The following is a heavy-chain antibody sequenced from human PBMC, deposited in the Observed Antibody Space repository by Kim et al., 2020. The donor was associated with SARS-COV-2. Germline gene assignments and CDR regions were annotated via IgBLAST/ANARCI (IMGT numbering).Heavy chain of an antibody. CDR3: SRGRASSSWYYYYYGMDV. CDR1: GGSFSGYY. D-gene: IGHD6-13*01. J-gene: IGHJ6*02. Sequence: SETLSLTCAVYGGSFSGYYWSWIRQPPGKGQEWIGEINHSGSTNYNPSLKSRVTITVDTSKNQFSLKLSSVTAADTAVYYCSRGRASSSWYYYYYGMDVWGQGTTVTVSS. V-gene: IGHV4-34*01. CDR2: INHSGST.